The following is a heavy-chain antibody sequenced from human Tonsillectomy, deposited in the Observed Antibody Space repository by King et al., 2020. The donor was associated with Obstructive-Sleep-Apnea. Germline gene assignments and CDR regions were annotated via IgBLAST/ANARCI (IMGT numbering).Heavy chain of an antibody. D-gene: IGHD3-16*01. J-gene: IGHJ6*02. V-gene: IGHV4-59*01. CDR2: IYYSWST. CDR1: GDSIRSYY. CDR3: ARDFGGKYYYGVDV. Sequence: VQLQESGPGLVKPSETLSLTCSVSGDSIRSYYWSWIRQPPGKGLEWIGTIYYSWSTSYNPSLRSRVTISADTSKNQLSLNLTSVTAADTAVYYCARDFGGKYYYGVDVWGQGTTVTVSS.